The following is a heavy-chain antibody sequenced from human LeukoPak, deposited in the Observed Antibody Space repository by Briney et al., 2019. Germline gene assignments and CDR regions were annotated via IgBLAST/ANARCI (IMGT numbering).Heavy chain of an antibody. Sequence: ASVKVSCKASGYTFTGYYMHWVRQAPGQGLEWMGWINTNTGNPTYAQGFTGRFVFSLDTSVSTAYLQISSLKAEDTAVYYCARGEYYYDSSGYSLSPYYFDYRGQGTLVTVSS. V-gene: IGHV7-4-1*02. D-gene: IGHD3-22*01. J-gene: IGHJ4*02. CDR2: INTNTGNP. CDR1: GYTFTGYY. CDR3: ARGEYYYDSSGYSLSPYYFDY.